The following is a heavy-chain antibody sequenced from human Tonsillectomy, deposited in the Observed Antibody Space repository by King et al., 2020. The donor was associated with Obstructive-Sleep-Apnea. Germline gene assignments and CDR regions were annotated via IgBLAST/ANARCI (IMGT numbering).Heavy chain of an antibody. V-gene: IGHV4-4*07. CDR1: GGSINSYY. CDR3: ARDGSVGWFDS. CDR2: IYTSGST. J-gene: IGHJ5*01. D-gene: IGHD2-15*01. Sequence: QLQESGPGLVKPSETLFLTCTVSGGSINSYYWSWIRQPAGKGLEGIGRIYTSGSTNYNPPLNSRVTLSVDTSKNQFSLQLSSVTAADTAVYYGARDGSVGWFDSWGQGTLVTVSS.